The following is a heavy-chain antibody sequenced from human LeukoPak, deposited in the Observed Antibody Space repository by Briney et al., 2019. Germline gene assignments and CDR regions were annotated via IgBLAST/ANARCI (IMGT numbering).Heavy chain of an antibody. Sequence: GGSLRLSCAASGLTFSSNAVSWVRQAPGKGLEWVSGIRGSGDRKFYADSVEGRFTISRDKSKSTLYLQMNSLRVEDTAIYYCVKGIRGYYYNMDVWGQGTTVTVSS. CDR1: GLTFSSNA. CDR3: VKGIRGYYYNMDV. V-gene: IGHV3-23*01. J-gene: IGHJ6*02. CDR2: IRGSGDRK.